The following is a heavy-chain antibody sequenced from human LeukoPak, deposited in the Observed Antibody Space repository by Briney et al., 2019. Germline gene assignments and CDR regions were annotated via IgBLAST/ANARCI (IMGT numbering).Heavy chain of an antibody. CDR3: AKIWEFGDYFYYGMDV. CDR2: ISASGST. V-gene: IGHV4-4*07. Sequence: SETLSLTCTVSGGSISTYYWNWIRQPAGKRLEWIGHISASGSTDYNPSLKSRVTMSLDTSKNQFSLKLSSVTAADTAVYYCAKIWEFGDYFYYGMDVWGQGTTVTVSS. D-gene: IGHD3-10*01. CDR1: GGSISTYY. J-gene: IGHJ6*02.